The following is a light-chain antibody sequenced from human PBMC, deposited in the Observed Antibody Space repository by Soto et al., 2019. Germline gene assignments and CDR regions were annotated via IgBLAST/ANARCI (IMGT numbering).Light chain of an antibody. Sequence: QSVLTQPRSVSGSPGQSVTFSCIGTSSDIGTYNFVSWYQQYPGNTPKLIIFDVTRRPSGVPDRFSGSKSGNTASLTISGLQAEDEADYYCCSYAGGYTLVFGGGTKLTVL. CDR3: CSYAGGYTLV. CDR2: DVT. V-gene: IGLV2-11*01. CDR1: SSDIGTYNF. J-gene: IGLJ2*01.